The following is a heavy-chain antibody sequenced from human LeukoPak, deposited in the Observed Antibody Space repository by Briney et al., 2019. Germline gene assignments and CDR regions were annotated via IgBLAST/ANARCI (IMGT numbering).Heavy chain of an antibody. CDR2: INWSGGST. J-gene: IGHJ4*02. CDR3: ARDWKYCSGGSCYLPDF. D-gene: IGHD2-15*01. V-gene: IGHV3-20*04. CDR1: GFTFDDYG. Sequence: PGGSLRLSCEASGFTFDDYGMSWVRQAPGKGLEWVSGINWSGGSTGYADSVKGRFTISRDNAKNSVYLRMNSLRAEDTALYYCARDWKYCSGGSCYLPDFWGQGTLVTVSS.